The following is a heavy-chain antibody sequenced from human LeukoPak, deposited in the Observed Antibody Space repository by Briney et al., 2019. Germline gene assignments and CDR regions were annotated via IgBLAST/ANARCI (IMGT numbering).Heavy chain of an antibody. V-gene: IGHV4-39*01. CDR3: ARQVVAVAGTGYFDY. J-gene: IGHJ4*02. CDR1: GGSIRSSSYY. D-gene: IGHD6-19*01. Sequence: SETLPLTCTVSGGSIRSSSYYWGWIRQPPGKGLEWIGSIYYSGSTYYNASLKSRGTISVDTSKNQFSLKLNSVTAADTAVYFCARQVVAVAGTGYFDYWGQGTLVTVSS. CDR2: IYYSGST.